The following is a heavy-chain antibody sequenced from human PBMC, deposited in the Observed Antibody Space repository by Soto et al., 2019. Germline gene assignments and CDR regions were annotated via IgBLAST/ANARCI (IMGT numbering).Heavy chain of an antibody. D-gene: IGHD1-1*01. Sequence: EVQLVESGGGLVQPGGSLRLSCAASGFTFSSYSMNWVRQAPGKGLEWVSYISSSSSTIYYADSVKGRFTISRDNAKNSLYLQMNSLRDEDTAVHYCAVLNWNYNGMYVWGQGTTVTVSS. J-gene: IGHJ6*02. CDR3: AVLNWNYNGMYV. V-gene: IGHV3-48*02. CDR2: ISSSSSTI. CDR1: GFTFSSYS.